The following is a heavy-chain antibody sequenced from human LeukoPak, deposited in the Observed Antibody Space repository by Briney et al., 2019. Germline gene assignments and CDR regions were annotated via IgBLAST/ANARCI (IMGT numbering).Heavy chain of an antibody. CDR1: GFTVSNNY. CDR3: AKGYTF. D-gene: IGHD5-18*01. J-gene: IGHJ4*02. Sequence: GGSLRLSCAASGFTVSNNYMSWVRQAPGKGLEWVSVIYSGDNTYYVESVKGRFTISRDNAKSSLYLQMNSLRNEDMAFYFCAKGYTFWGQGTLVTVSS. CDR2: IYSGDNT. V-gene: IGHV3-53*05.